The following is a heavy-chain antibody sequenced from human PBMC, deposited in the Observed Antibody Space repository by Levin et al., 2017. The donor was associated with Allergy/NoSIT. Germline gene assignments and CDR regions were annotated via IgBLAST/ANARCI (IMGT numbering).Heavy chain of an antibody. D-gene: IGHD5-18*01. V-gene: IGHV3-30*18. CDR2: ISYDGSNK. Sequence: GGSLRLSCAASGFTFSSYGMHWVRQAPGKGLEWVAVISYDGSNKYYADSVKGRFTISRDNSKNTLYLQMNSLRAEDTAVYYCAKDGGYSYGYGNDYWGQGTLVTVSS. J-gene: IGHJ4*02. CDR3: AKDGGYSYGYGNDY. CDR1: GFTFSSYG.